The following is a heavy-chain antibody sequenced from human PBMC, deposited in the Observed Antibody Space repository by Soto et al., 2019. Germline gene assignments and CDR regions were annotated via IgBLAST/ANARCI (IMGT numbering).Heavy chain of an antibody. CDR1: GFTFSSYA. CDR3: ARELVGATCCYGMDV. CDR2: ISYDGSNK. D-gene: IGHD1-26*01. J-gene: IGHJ6*02. Sequence: GGSLRLSCAASGFTFSSYAMHWVRQAPGKGLEWVAVISYDGSNKYYADSVKGRFTISRDNSKNTLYLQMNSLRAEDTAVYYCARELVGATCCYGMDVWGQGTTVTVSS. V-gene: IGHV3-30-3*01.